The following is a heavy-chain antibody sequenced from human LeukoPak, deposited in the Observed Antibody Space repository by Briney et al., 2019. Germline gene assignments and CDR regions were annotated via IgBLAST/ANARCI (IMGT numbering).Heavy chain of an antibody. CDR2: ITDSGYNT. V-gene: IGHV3-21*01. D-gene: IGHD6-25*01. CDR1: GFTFSNYP. CDR3: ARGGYGDAFDI. J-gene: IGHJ3*02. Sequence: GGSLRLSCAASGFTFSNYPMSCVSQPPGKGIEWVSTITDSGYNTYYADSVKGRFTISRDNAKNSLYLQMNSLRAEDTAVYFCARGGYGDAFDIWGQGTMVTVSS.